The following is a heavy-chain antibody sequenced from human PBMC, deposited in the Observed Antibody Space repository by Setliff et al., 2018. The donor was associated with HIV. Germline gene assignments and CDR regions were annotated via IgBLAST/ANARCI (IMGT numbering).Heavy chain of an antibody. CDR3: ARDPGWLYCRRTSCQGGCFDP. D-gene: IGHD2-2*01. V-gene: IGHV4-59*11. J-gene: IGHJ5*02. CDR1: GASISSHY. Sequence: SETLSLTCTVSGASISSHYWSWIRQSPGKGLEWIGSIYYSGTTNNNPSLKSRVTISVDTSKNQLSLKMRSVTAADTAVYYCARDPGWLYCRRTSCQGGCFDPWGQGTLVTVSS. CDR2: IYYSGTT.